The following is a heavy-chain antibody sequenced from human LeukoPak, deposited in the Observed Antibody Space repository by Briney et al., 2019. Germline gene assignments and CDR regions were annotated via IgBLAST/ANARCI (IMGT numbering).Heavy chain of an antibody. CDR3: ARGEGYDFWSGYPYYMDV. CDR2: IIPIFGTA. Sequence: GSSVKVSCKASGGTFSSYAISWVRQAPGQGLEWMGGIIPIFGTANYAQKFQGRVTITTDESTGTAYMELSSLRSEDTAVYYCARGEGYDFWSGYPYYMDVWGKGTTVTVSS. J-gene: IGHJ6*03. CDR1: GGTFSSYA. D-gene: IGHD3-3*01. V-gene: IGHV1-69*05.